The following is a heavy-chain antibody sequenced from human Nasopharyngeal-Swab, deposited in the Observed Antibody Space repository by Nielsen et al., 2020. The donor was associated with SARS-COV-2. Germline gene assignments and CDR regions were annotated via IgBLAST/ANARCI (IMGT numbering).Heavy chain of an antibody. CDR3: ARELGYCSGDSCRYYYYYGMDV. Sequence: GESLKISCAASGFTFSSYAMHWVRQAPGKGPEWVAVISYDGSNKYYADSVKGRFTISRDNSKNTLYLQMNSLRAEDTAVYYCARELGYCSGDSCRYYYYYGMDVWGQGTTVTVSS. CDR1: GFTFSSYA. J-gene: IGHJ6*02. V-gene: IGHV3-30-3*01. D-gene: IGHD2-15*01. CDR2: ISYDGSNK.